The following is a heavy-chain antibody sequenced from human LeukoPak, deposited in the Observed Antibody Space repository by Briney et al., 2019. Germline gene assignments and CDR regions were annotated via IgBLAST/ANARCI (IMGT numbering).Heavy chain of an antibody. Sequence: GGSLRLSCAASGFTFSSYAMSWVRQAPGKGLEWVSAISGSGGSTYYADSVKGRFTISRDNSKNTLYLQMNSLRAEDTAVYYCAKVFASRGFGELEPAYGMDVWGQGTTVTVSS. CDR1: GFTFSSYA. J-gene: IGHJ6*02. CDR3: AKVFASRGFGELEPAYGMDV. CDR2: ISGSGGST. D-gene: IGHD3-10*01. V-gene: IGHV3-23*01.